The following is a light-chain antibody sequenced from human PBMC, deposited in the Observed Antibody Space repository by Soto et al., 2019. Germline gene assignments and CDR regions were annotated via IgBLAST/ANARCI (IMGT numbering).Light chain of an antibody. Sequence: IQLTQSPSSLSASVGDRVTITCRASQAIINYLAWYQQKPGKAPQLLIYGASILQSGVPSRFSGSGSGTHFTLTVSSLQPEDFATYYCQQLFIYPPTFGPGTKVDI. CDR2: GAS. V-gene: IGKV1-9*01. CDR3: QQLFIYPPT. CDR1: QAIINY. J-gene: IGKJ3*01.